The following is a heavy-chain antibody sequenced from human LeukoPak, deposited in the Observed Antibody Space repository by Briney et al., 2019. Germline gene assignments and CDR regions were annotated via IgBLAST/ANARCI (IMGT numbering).Heavy chain of an antibody. CDR1: GITFSTYA. CDR2: ISGSGAGK. CDR3: AKAAYGDYAGALDI. Sequence: GGSLRLSCAASGITFSTYAMTWVRQAPGKGLEWVSSISGSGAGKFYAAPVKGRFTTSRDNSKNTLYVQMNSLRTEDTAVYYCAKAAYGDYAGALDIWGQGTMVIVSS. V-gene: IGHV3-23*01. D-gene: IGHD4-17*01. J-gene: IGHJ3*02.